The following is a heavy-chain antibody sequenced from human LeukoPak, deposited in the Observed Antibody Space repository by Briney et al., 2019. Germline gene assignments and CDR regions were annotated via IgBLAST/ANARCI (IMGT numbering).Heavy chain of an antibody. D-gene: IGHD6-19*01. CDR1: GFTFSSYS. J-gene: IGHJ4*02. CDR3: ARGTVAGTFDY. V-gene: IGHV3-21*04. CDR2: ISSSSSYI. Sequence: GGSLRLSCAASGFTFSSYSMNWVRQAPGKGLEWVSSISSSSSYIYYADSVKGRFTISRDNSKNTLYLQMNSLRAEDTAVYYCARGTVAGTFDYWGQGTLVTVSS.